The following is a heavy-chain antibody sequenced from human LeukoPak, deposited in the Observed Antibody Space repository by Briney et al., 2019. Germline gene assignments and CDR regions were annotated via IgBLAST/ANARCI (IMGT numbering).Heavy chain of an antibody. CDR2: IYDSGST. V-gene: IGHV4-30-2*01. J-gene: IGHJ4*02. Sequence: PSETLSLTCAVSGASINSGSYYWSWIRHPPGKVLDWIGNIYDSGSTYYNPSLKSRVSISVNRSKNQFSLKLSSVTAADTAVYYCATGEGIGKLEMEYWGQGTLVTVSS. CDR1: GASINSGSYY. D-gene: IGHD1-1*01. CDR3: ATGEGIGKLEMEY.